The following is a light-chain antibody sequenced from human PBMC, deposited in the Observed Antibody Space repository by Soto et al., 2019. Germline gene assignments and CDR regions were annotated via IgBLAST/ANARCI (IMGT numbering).Light chain of an antibody. J-gene: IGLJ7*01. Sequence: QSVLTQPASVSGSPRQSITISCTGTSSDVGSHNLVSWYQQHPGQAPKLMIYEVSKRPLGVSARFSASKSGNTASLTISGLQAEDEADYYCCSYGGSRAVFGGGTQLTVL. CDR1: SSDVGSHNL. V-gene: IGLV2-23*02. CDR2: EVS. CDR3: CSYGGSRAV.